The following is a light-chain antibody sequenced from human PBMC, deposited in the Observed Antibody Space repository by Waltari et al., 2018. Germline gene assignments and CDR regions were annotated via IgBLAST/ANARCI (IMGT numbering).Light chain of an antibody. CDR1: QGVSSN. J-gene: IGKJ5*01. CDR3: QQYNNWPRGA. V-gene: IGKV3-15*01. Sequence: EIVMTQSPATLSVSPGERATLSCRASQGVSSNLAWYQQQPGQAPRRLIYGSCTRATSMRAMISGSESVTEFSLTINKLHSECCAVYYCQQYNNWPRGAVGQGTRLEIK. CDR2: GSC.